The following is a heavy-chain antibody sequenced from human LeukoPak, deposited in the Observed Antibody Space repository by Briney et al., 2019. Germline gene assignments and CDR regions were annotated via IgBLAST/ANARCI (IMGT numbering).Heavy chain of an antibody. CDR2: INHSGST. J-gene: IGHJ4*02. CDR1: GGSFSGYY. Sequence: SETLSLTCAVYGGSFSGYYWSWIRQPPGKGLEWIGEINHSGSTNYNPSPKSRVTISVDTSKNQFSLKPSSVTAADTAVYYCARVGGYDSSGYCDYWGQGTLVTVSS. V-gene: IGHV4-34*01. CDR3: ARVGGYDSSGYCDY. D-gene: IGHD3-22*01.